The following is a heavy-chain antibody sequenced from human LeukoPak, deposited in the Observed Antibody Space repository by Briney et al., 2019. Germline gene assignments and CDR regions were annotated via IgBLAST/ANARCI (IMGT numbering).Heavy chain of an antibody. CDR1: GYTFSDYY. V-gene: IGHV1-2*02. CDR2: IHPNSGGT. CDR3: ARDRHDYGDYYFDY. Sequence: GASVKVSCKAPGYTFSDYYIHWVRQAPGQGLEWMGWIHPNSGGTNYLQKFHGRVTMTRDTSISAAYMDLANLRSEDTAVYYCARDRHDYGDYYFDYWGQGTLVTVSS. D-gene: IGHD4-17*01. J-gene: IGHJ4*02.